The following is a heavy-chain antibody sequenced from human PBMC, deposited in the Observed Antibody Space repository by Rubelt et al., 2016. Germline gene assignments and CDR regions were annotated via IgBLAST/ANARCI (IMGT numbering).Heavy chain of an antibody. V-gene: IGHV3-48*04. Sequence: EVQLLESGGGLVQPGGSLRLSCAASGFTFSGYSIHWVRQAPGKGLEWVSYISSSGSTIYYADSVKGRFTISRDNAKNTLYLQMTSPRAEDTALYYCAKGSNDFWSGYPHFDYWGQGTLVTVSS. CDR3: AKGSNDFWSGYPHFDY. D-gene: IGHD3-3*01. CDR2: ISSSGSTI. CDR1: GFTFSGYS. J-gene: IGHJ4*02.